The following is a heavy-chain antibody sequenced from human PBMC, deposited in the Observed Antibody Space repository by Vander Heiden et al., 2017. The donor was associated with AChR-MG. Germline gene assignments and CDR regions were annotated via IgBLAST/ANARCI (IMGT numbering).Heavy chain of an antibody. D-gene: IGHD2-15*01. CDR1: GFSLRTYS. CDR3: ARENLGGTPEGSYYYGMDV. J-gene: IGHJ6*02. CDR2: SSSGSVNT. Sequence: EVQLEESGGGLVQPGGSLRLACAASGFSLRTYSMHWCRQAQGKGLEGVSYSSSGSVNTFYADSVKGRFTIARDNAKNSLYLHMNSLRDEDTAVYYCARENLGGTPEGSYYYGMDVWGQGTTVTVSS. V-gene: IGHV3-48*02.